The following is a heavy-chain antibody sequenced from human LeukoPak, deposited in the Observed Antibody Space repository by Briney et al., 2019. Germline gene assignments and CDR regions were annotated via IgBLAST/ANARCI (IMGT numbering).Heavy chain of an antibody. CDR2: INSDGRST. V-gene: IGHV3-74*01. Sequence: GGSLRLSCAGSGITFSSYWMHWVRQAPGKGLVWVSRINSDGRSTNYADSVKGRFTISRDNDKNTLYLQMNSLRAEDTAVYYCTRDRSTYSSSWYLDYWGQGTLVTVSS. D-gene: IGHD6-13*01. CDR1: GITFSSYW. CDR3: TRDRSTYSSSWYLDY. J-gene: IGHJ4*02.